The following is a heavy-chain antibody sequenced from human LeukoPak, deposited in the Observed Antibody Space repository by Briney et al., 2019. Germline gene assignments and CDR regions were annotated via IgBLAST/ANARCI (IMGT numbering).Heavy chain of an antibody. V-gene: IGHV1-18*01. Sequence: GASVKVSCKASGYTFTSYGISWVRQAPGQGLEWMGWISAYNGNTNYAQKLQGRVTITTDESTSTAYMELSSLRSEDTAVYYCARDPGGGYSIGDAFDIWGEGTMVTVSS. CDR3: ARDPGGGYSIGDAFDI. D-gene: IGHD2-21*01. CDR2: ISAYNGNT. J-gene: IGHJ3*02. CDR1: GYTFTSYG.